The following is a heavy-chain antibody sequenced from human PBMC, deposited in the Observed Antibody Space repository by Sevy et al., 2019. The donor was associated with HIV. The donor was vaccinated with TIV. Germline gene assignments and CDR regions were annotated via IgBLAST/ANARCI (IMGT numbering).Heavy chain of an antibody. D-gene: IGHD2-15*01. CDR1: GFTFSSYG. J-gene: IGHJ4*02. CDR3: AREDCSGGSCYSDH. V-gene: IGHV3-33*01. CDR2: IWYDGSNK. Sequence: GGSLRLSCAASGFTFSSYGMHWVRQAPGKGLEWVAVIWYDGSNKYYADSVKGRFTISRDNSKTTLYLQMNSLRAEDTAVYYCAREDCSGGSCYSDHWGQGTLVTVSS.